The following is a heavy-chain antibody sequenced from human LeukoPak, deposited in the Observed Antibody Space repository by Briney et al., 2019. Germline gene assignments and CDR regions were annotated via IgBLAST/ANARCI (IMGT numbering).Heavy chain of an antibody. CDR3: TRDRGTYNWFDP. D-gene: IGHD2-15*01. CDR2: IDKKDNLYAT. Sequence: GGSLRLSCAASGFTFSGSAVHWVRQSSGKGLEWVGHIDKKDNLYATAYAESVKGRFTISRDDSKDTAFLHMDSLKTEDTALYYCTRDRGTYNWFDPWGQGTLLTVFS. V-gene: IGHV3-73*01. J-gene: IGHJ5*02. CDR1: GFTFSGSA.